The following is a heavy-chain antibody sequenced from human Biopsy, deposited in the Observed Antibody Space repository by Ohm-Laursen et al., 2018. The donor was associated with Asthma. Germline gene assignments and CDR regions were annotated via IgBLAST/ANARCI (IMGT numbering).Heavy chain of an antibody. CDR3: ARGISRVTGLFDHFDS. CDR2: IYYSGST. D-gene: IGHD2-21*02. J-gene: IGHJ4*02. CDR1: GVSISSDY. V-gene: IGHV4-59*01. Sequence: SETLSLTCTVSGVSISSDYWSWIRQPPGKGLEWIGHIYYSGSTNYQPSLKSRVTISVDTSKNQFSLKLRSVTAADAAAYYCARGISRVTGLFDHFDSGGQGTLVTVSS.